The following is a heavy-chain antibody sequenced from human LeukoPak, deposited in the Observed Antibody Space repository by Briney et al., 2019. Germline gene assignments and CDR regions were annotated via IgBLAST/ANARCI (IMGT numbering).Heavy chain of an antibody. CDR1: GYTFTSYY. CDR2: IIPILGIA. J-gene: IGHJ4*02. CDR3: ARDDRSYSSYYFDY. D-gene: IGHD1-26*01. V-gene: IGHV1-69*04. Sequence: SVKVSCKASGYTFTSYYMHWVRQAPGQGLEWMGRIIPILGIANYAQKFQGRVTITADKSTSTAYMELSSLRSEDTAVYYCARDDRSYSSYYFDYWGQGTLVTVSS.